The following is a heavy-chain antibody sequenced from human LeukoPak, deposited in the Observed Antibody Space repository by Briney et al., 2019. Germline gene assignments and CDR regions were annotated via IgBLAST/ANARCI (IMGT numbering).Heavy chain of an antibody. D-gene: IGHD3-16*01. J-gene: IGHJ4*02. CDR2: MNPNSGNT. Sequence: PWASVKVSCKASGYTFTSYDINWVRQATGQGLEWMGWMNPNSGNTGYAQKFQGRVTITRNTSISTAYMELSSLRSEDTAVYYCARGRTYDYVWGSYTGFGYFDYWGQGTLVTVSS. V-gene: IGHV1-8*03. CDR3: ARGRTYDYVWGSYTGFGYFDY. CDR1: GYTFTSYD.